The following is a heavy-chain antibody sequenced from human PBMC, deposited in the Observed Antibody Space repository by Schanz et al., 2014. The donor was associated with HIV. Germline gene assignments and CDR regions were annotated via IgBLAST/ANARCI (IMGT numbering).Heavy chain of an antibody. Sequence: VQLLESGGGLVQPGGSLRLSCEASGFTFRSYAMHWVRQAPGKGLEWVAVISDDGSKKYYADSLKGRFTISRDNSKNPLYLQMXSMRAEDIALYFCAKSTWVDNCGQGTLVTVSS. CDR1: GFTFRSYA. D-gene: IGHD2-2*01. V-gene: IGHV3-30*18. CDR3: AKSTWVDN. CDR2: ISDDGSKK. J-gene: IGHJ4*02.